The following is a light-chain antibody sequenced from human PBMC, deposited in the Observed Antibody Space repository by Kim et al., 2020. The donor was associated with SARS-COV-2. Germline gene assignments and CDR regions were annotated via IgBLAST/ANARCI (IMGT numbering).Light chain of an antibody. Sequence: QSITISCTGTSSDVGGYNYVSWYQQHPGKAPKPMIYDVSNRPSGVSNRFSGSKSGNTASLTISGLQAEDEADYYCSSYTSSSTLEVFGGGTKLTVL. CDR1: SSDVGGYNY. CDR2: DVS. CDR3: SSYTSSSTLEV. V-gene: IGLV2-14*03. J-gene: IGLJ3*02.